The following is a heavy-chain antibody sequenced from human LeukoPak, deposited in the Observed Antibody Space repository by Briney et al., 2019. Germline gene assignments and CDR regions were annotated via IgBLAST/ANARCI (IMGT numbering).Heavy chain of an antibody. D-gene: IGHD6-13*01. V-gene: IGHV3-30*03. J-gene: IGHJ4*02. CDR2: ISYDGSNK. CDR3: GSIGSSWYEDY. CDR1: GFTFSSYG. Sequence: GGSLRLSCAASGFTFSSYGMHWVRQAPGKGLEWVAVISYDGSNKYYADSVKGRFTISRDNAKNSLYLQMNSLSAEDTAVYYCGSIGSSWYEDYCGQGTLVTVSS.